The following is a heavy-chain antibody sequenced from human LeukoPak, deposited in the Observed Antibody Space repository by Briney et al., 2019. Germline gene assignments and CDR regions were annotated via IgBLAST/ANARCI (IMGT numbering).Heavy chain of an antibody. CDR2: IYTSGST. Sequence: SETLSLTCTVSGGSISSYYWSWIRQPAGKGLEWIGRIYTSGSTNYNPSLKSRVTISVDTSKNQFSLKLGSVTAADTAVYYCARSSIYCSSTSCPFDYWGQGTLVTVSS. CDR1: GGSISSYY. D-gene: IGHD2-2*01. CDR3: ARSSIYCSSTSCPFDY. J-gene: IGHJ4*02. V-gene: IGHV4-4*07.